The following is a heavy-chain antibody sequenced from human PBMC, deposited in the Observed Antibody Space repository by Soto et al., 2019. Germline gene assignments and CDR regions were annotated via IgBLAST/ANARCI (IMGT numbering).Heavy chain of an antibody. Sequence: QVQLVQSGAEVKKPGSSVKVSCKDSGGTFSTYSMFWVRQAPGQGLEWMGRNIPMLGIANHAQRFQDRVTITAEKSTATAHMELSSLRSEDTALYYCTIGSWSGEVFDIWGQGTMVTVSS. CDR3: TIGSWSGEVFDI. J-gene: IGHJ3*02. CDR2: NIPMLGIA. V-gene: IGHV1-69*02. CDR1: GGTFSTYS. D-gene: IGHD2-21*01.